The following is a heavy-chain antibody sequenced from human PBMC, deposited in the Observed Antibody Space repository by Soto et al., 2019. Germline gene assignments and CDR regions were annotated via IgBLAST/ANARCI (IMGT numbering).Heavy chain of an antibody. Sequence: SETLSLTCTVSGGAVRSGGYYWSWMRQRPGKGLEGIGYIYYSGSTNYIPSLKSRVTISVDTSKNQFSLELSSVTGADTAVYYCAREFPAGLWGQGTRVTVSS. J-gene: IGHJ6*02. CDR1: GGAVRSGGYY. CDR2: IYYSGST. V-gene: IGHV4-61*08. CDR3: AREFPAGL.